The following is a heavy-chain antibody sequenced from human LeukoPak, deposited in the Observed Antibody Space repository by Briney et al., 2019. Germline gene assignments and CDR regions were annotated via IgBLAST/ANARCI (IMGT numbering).Heavy chain of an antibody. CDR3: ARVRKDIQSMVRGQNYYYYYMDV. J-gene: IGHJ6*03. Sequence: GGSLRLSCAGSGFTFDDHAMHWVRQAPGKGLEWVSGISWNSGGIGYADSVKGRFTISRDNAKNSLYLQMNSLRAEDTAVYYCARVRKDIQSMVRGQNYYYYYMDVWGKGTTVTISS. D-gene: IGHD3-10*01. V-gene: IGHV3-9*01. CDR2: ISWNSGGI. CDR1: GFTFDDHA.